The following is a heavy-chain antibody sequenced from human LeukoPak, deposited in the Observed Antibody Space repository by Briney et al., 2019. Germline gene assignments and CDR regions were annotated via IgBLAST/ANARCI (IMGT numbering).Heavy chain of an antibody. V-gene: IGHV1-2*02. J-gene: IGHJ5*02. CDR1: GYTFTIHH. Sequence: ASVKVSCKTSGYTFTIHHIQWVRQAPGQGLEWMGWINTNSGGTIYSQKFQGRITMTRDPSITTAYMELSSLRSDDTAVYYCAKSPHDFWSGYWPTRFDPWGQGTLVTVSS. D-gene: IGHD3-3*01. CDR3: AKSPHDFWSGYWPTRFDP. CDR2: INTNSGGT.